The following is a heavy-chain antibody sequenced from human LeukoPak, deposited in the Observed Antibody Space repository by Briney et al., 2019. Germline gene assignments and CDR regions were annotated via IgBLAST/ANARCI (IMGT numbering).Heavy chain of an antibody. D-gene: IGHD1-26*01. CDR1: GFTFSTYT. CDR2: ISGRSTYM. Sequence: GSLRLSCAASGFTFSTYTMNWVRQAPGKGLEWVSSISGRSTYMSYADSVRGRVTISRDDTKNSLFLQMSSLRAEDTGVYYCARAAYSGSYFIHWGQGTLVTVSS. V-gene: IGHV3-21*01. CDR3: ARAAYSGSYFIH. J-gene: IGHJ4*02.